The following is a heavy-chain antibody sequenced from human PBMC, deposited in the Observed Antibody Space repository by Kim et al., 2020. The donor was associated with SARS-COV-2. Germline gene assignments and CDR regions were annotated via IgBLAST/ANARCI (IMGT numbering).Heavy chain of an antibody. J-gene: IGHJ4*02. V-gene: IGHV1-69*04. CDR3: ARDMQRGSYYVDY. Sequence: YAQKFQGRVTITADKSTSTAYMELSSLRSEDTAVYYCARDMQRGSYYVDYWGQGTLVTVSS. D-gene: IGHD1-26*01.